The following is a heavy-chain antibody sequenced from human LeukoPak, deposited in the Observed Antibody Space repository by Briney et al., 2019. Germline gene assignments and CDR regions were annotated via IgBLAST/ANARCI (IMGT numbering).Heavy chain of an antibody. D-gene: IGHD3-22*01. V-gene: IGHV3-23*01. CDR1: GFTFSSYA. CDR2: ISGSGGST. Sequence: GGSLRLSCAASGFTFSSYAMSWVRQAPGKGLEWVSAISGSGGSTYYANSVKGRFTISRDNSKNTLYLQMNSLRAEDTAVYYCTEAMIVVVTSWGQGTLVTVSS. CDR3: TEAMIVVVTS. J-gene: IGHJ4*02.